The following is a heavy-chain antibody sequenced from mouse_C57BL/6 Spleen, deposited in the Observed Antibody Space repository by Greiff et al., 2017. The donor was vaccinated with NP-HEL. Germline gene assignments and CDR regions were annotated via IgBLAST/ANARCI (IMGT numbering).Heavy chain of an antibody. CDR1: GYTFTDYY. D-gene: IGHD2-5*01. Sequence: EVKLQESGPVLVKPGASVKMSCKASGYTFTDYYMNWVKQSHGKSLEWIGVINPYNGGTSYNQKFKGKATLTVDKSSSTAYMELNSLTSEDSAVYYCARSPYSNYSAWFAYWGQGTLVTVSA. V-gene: IGHV1-19*01. CDR2: INPYNGGT. CDR3: ARSPYSNYSAWFAY. J-gene: IGHJ3*01.